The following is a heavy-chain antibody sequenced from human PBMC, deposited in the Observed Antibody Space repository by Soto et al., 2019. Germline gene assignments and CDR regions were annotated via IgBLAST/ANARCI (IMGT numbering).Heavy chain of an antibody. V-gene: IGHV4-31*03. Sequence: SETLSLTCTVSGGSISSGGYYWSWIRQHPGKGLEWIGYIYYSGSTYYNPSLKSRVTISVDTSKNQFSLKLSSVTAADTAVYYCARATSGSSSFDYWGQGTLVTVSS. CDR3: ARATSGSSSFDY. CDR2: IYYSGST. J-gene: IGHJ4*02. D-gene: IGHD2-15*01. CDR1: GGSISSGGYY.